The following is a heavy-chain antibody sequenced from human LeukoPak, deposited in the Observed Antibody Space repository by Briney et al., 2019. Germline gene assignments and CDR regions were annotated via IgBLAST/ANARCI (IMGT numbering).Heavy chain of an antibody. V-gene: IGHV4-34*01. J-gene: IGHJ3*02. CDR1: GGSFSGYY. D-gene: IGHD3/OR15-3a*01. Sequence: SETLSLTCAVYGGSFSGYYWSWIRQPPGKGLEWIGEINHSGSTNYNPSLKSRVTISVDTSKNQFSLKLSSVTAADTAVYYCARGGVLGLVTTPPPRAFGIWGQGTMVTVSS. CDR2: INHSGST. CDR3: ARGGVLGLVTTPPPRAFGI.